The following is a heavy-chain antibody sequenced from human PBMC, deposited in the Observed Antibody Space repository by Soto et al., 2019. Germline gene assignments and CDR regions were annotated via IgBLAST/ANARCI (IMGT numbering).Heavy chain of an antibody. V-gene: IGHV4-4*07. D-gene: IGHD3-3*01. CDR2: IYSSGNT. Sequence: SETLSLTCSVSGGTISGYYWTWIRQPAGKGLEWIGRIYSSGNTKYNPSLRSRVTMSLDTSNNQFSLRLTSVTAADTAVYYCARGQRFSDWFDPWGQGTLVTVSS. CDR3: ARGQRFSDWFDP. CDR1: GGTISGYY. J-gene: IGHJ5*02.